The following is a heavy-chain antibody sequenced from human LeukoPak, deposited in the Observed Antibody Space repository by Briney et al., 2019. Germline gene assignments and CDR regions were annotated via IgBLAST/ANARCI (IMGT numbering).Heavy chain of an antibody. J-gene: IGHJ3*01. V-gene: IGHV3-23*01. CDR3: ADPDWG. CDR1: GFTFSIYA. CDR2: ITGSGATT. D-gene: IGHD3/OR15-3a*01. Sequence: PGGSLRLSCAASGFTFSIYAMYWVRQAPGEGLEWVSTITGSGATTDYADSVKGRFTISRDNSKNTLYLQMNSLRADDTAVYYCADPDWGWGQGTMVTVSS.